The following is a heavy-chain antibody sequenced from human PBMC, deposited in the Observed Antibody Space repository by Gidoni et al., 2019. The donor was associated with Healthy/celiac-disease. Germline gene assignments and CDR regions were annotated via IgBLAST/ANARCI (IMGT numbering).Heavy chain of an antibody. J-gene: IGHJ4*02. Sequence: QVQLVESGGGVAQPGRSLSLTCAASGFTFSRYAMPWVRQAPGKGLEWVAVISYDGSNKYYADSVKGRFTISRDNSKNTLYLQMNSLRAEDTAVYYCARDGNYDSSGYYYRSLYDYWGQGTLVTVSS. CDR1: GFTFSRYA. V-gene: IGHV3-30-3*01. CDR3: ARDGNYDSSGYYYRSLYDY. CDR2: ISYDGSNK. D-gene: IGHD3-22*01.